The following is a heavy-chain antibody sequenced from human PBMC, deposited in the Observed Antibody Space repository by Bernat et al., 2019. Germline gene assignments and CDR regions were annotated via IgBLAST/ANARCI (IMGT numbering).Heavy chain of an antibody. D-gene: IGHD4/OR15-4a*01. CDR2: ISGSGGST. CDR1: GFTFSSYA. Sequence: EVQLLESGGGLVQPGGSLRLSCAASGFTFSSYAMSWVRQAPGKGLEWVSTISGSGGSTYYADSVKGRFTISRDNSKNTLYLQMNSLRAEDTATYYCAKDSAFADYYFDYWGQGTLVTVSS. J-gene: IGHJ4*02. V-gene: IGHV3-23*01. CDR3: AKDSAFADYYFDY.